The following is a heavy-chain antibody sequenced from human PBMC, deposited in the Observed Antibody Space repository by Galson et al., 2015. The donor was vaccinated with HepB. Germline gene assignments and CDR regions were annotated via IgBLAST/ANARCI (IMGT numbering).Heavy chain of an antibody. V-gene: IGHV1-58*02. CDR2: IVVGSGNT. D-gene: IGHD1-26*01. J-gene: IGHJ4*02. CDR1: GFNFTSSA. Sequence: VKVSCKASGFNFTSSAMQWVRQARGQRLEWIGWIVVGSGNTEDAQKFQERVTITRDMSTRTAYMELSSLRSEDTAVYYCAAGIVGTTTPDFDSWGQGTLVTVSS. CDR3: AAGIVGTTTPDFDS.